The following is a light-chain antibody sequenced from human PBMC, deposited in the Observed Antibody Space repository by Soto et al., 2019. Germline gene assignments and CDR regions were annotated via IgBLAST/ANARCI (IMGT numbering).Light chain of an antibody. CDR3: QQSHSTPSWT. Sequence: DIQMTQSPSSLSASVGDRVTINCPASRSISIYLNWYQQRPGKAPKLLIYAASSLQSGVPSRFSGSGSGTDFTLTISSLQPEDFATYYCQQSHSTPSWTFGQGTKVDIK. V-gene: IGKV1-39*01. J-gene: IGKJ1*01. CDR1: RSISIY. CDR2: AAS.